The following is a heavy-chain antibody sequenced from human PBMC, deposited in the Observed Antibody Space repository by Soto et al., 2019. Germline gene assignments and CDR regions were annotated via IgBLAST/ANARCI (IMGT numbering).Heavy chain of an antibody. CDR1: GFTFSSYA. V-gene: IGHV3-23*01. J-gene: IGHJ4*02. Sequence: EVQLLESGGGLVQPGGSLRLSCAASGFTFSSYAMSWFRQAPGKGLEWVSAISGSGGSTYYADSVKGRFTISRDNSKNTLYLQMNSLRAEDTAVYYCAKDWVPSAKMLSVYFDYWGQGTLVTVSS. CDR2: ISGSGGST. D-gene: IGHD2-2*01. CDR3: AKDWVPSAKMLSVYFDY.